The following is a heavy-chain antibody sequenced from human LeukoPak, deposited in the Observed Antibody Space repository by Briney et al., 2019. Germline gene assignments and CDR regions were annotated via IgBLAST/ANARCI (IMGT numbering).Heavy chain of an antibody. D-gene: IGHD2-2*01. J-gene: IGHJ4*02. Sequence: PSETLSLTCTVSGGSISSSSYYWGWIRQTPGEGLEWIGSIYYSGSTYYNPSLKSRVTISVDTSKNQFSLKLSSVTAADTAVYYCAIVVVPAAPFDYWGQGTLVTVSS. V-gene: IGHV4-39*01. CDR3: AIVVVPAAPFDY. CDR2: IYYSGST. CDR1: GGSISSSSYY.